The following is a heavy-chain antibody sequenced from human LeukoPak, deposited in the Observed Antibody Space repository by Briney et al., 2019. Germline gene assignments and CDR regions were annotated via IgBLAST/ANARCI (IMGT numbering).Heavy chain of an antibody. CDR3: ATTLHSGYYDLY. CDR1: GFTFSSYA. CDR2: IGGSGAGT. Sequence: GGSLRLSCAASGFTFSSYAMSWVRQAPGKGLEWVSGIGGSGAGTYYAVSVKGRFTISRDNSKNTLYLQMNSLRAEDTAVYYCATTLHSGYYDLYWGQGTLVTVSS. J-gene: IGHJ4*02. D-gene: IGHD3-22*01. V-gene: IGHV3-23*01.